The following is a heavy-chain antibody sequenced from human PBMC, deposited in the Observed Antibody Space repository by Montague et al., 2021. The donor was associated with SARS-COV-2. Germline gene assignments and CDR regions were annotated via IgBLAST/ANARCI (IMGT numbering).Heavy chain of an antibody. Sequence: SETLSLTCTVSGGSISSGSYYWSWIRQPPGKGLEWIGNFDHSGDTKYNPSLKSRATISVDTSKNQFALRLHSVTAADTAVYYCAREFRIELWQTNWYFGLWGRGTLVTVSS. J-gene: IGHJ2*01. V-gene: IGHV4-61*01. CDR3: AREFRIELWQTNWYFGL. CDR2: FDHSGDT. D-gene: IGHD3-16*01. CDR1: GGSISSGSYY.